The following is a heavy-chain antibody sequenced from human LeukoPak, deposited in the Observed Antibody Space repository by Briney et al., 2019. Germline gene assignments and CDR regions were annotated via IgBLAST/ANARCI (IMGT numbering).Heavy chain of an antibody. CDR3: AGGQNYCDSSGYPTTAFDI. CDR2: INPSGGST. D-gene: IGHD3-22*01. CDR1: GYTFTGYY. V-gene: IGHV1-46*01. J-gene: IGHJ3*02. Sequence: ASVKVSCKASGYTFTGYYMHWVRQAPGQGLEWMGIINPSGGSTSYAQKFQGRVAMTRDTSTSTVYMELSSLRSEDTAVYYCAGGQNYCDSSGYPTTAFDIWGQGTMVTVSS.